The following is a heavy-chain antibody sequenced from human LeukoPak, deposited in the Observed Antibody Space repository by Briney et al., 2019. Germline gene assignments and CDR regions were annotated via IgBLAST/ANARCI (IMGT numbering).Heavy chain of an antibody. CDR2: FDPEDGET. Sequence: ASVKVSCKVSGYTLTELSMHWVRQDPAKGLEWTGGFDPEDGETIYAQKFQGRVTMTEDTSTDTAYMELSSLRSEDTAVYYCATSGGYSYGAGDYFDYWGQGTLVTVSS. V-gene: IGHV1-24*01. CDR1: GYTLTELS. J-gene: IGHJ4*02. D-gene: IGHD5-18*01. CDR3: ATSGGYSYGAGDYFDY.